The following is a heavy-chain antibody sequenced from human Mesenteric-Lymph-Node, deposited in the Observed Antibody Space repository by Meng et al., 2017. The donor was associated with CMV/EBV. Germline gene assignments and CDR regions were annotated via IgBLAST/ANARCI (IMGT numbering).Heavy chain of an antibody. CDR1: GFTFSDYY. CDR2: ISSSGSTI. Sequence: GEPLKISCAASGFTFSDYYMSWIRQAPGKGLEWVSYISSSGSTIYYADSVKGRFTISRDNAKNSLYLQMNSLRAEDTAVYYCARDIPLARASAAIAPRKVYYGMDVWGQGTTVTVSS. V-gene: IGHV3-11*01. CDR3: ARDIPLARASAAIAPRKVYYGMDV. J-gene: IGHJ6*02. D-gene: IGHD2-2*02.